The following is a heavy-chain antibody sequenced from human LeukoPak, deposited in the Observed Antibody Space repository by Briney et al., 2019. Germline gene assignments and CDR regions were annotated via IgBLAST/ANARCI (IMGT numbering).Heavy chain of an antibody. J-gene: IGHJ3*02. CDR1: GFTFSSYS. D-gene: IGHD2-2*01. Sequence: GGSLRLSCAASGFTFSSYSMNWVRQAPGKGLEWVSSISSSSSYIYYADSVKGRFTISRDNAKNSLYLQMNSLRAEDTAVYYCARDTVKYQLQDAFDIWGQGTMVTVSS. V-gene: IGHV3-21*01. CDR2: ISSSSSYI. CDR3: ARDTVKYQLQDAFDI.